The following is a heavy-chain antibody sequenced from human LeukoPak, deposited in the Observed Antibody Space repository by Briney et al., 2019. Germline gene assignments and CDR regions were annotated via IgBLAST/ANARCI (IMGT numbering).Heavy chain of an antibody. J-gene: IGHJ4*02. Sequence: GGSLILSCAASGFTFSSYSMNWVRQAPGKGLEWVSSISSSSSYIYYADSVKGRFTISRDNAKNSLYLQMNSLRAEDTAVYYCARAVTFGGVIDTDYWGQGTLVTVSS. CDR2: ISSSSSYI. CDR1: GFTFSSYS. V-gene: IGHV3-21*01. D-gene: IGHD3-16*02. CDR3: ARAVTFGGVIDTDY.